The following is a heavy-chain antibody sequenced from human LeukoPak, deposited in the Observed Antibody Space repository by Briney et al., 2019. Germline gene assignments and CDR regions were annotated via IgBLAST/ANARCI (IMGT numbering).Heavy chain of an antibody. Sequence: GGSLRLSCAASGFTFSNYWMNWVRQAPGKGREWVANIKQGGSEKYYSDSLKGRLTKDRDNAKSSLYLQMNSLGAEDTAVYYCAMDARGWTHFDYWGEGTLVTVSS. CDR3: AMDARGWTHFDY. V-gene: IGHV3-7*04. J-gene: IGHJ4*02. CDR1: GFTFSNYW. CDR2: IKQGGSEK. D-gene: IGHD6-19*01.